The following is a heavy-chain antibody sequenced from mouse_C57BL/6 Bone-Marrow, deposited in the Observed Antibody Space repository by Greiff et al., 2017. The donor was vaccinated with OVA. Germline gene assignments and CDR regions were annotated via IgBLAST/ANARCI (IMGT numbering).Heavy chain of an antibody. Sequence: EVQRVESGGDLVKPGGSLKLSCAASGFTFSSYGMSWVRQTPDKRLEWVATISSGGSYTYYPDSVKGRFTISRDNAKNTLYLQMSSLKSEDTAMYYCARQLLLLYYFDYWGQGTTLTVSS. D-gene: IGHD1-1*01. CDR1: GFTFSSYG. CDR2: ISSGGSYT. CDR3: ARQLLLLYYFDY. V-gene: IGHV5-6*01. J-gene: IGHJ2*01.